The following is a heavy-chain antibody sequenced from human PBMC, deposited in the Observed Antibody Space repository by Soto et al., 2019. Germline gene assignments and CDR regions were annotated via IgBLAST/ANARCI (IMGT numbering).Heavy chain of an antibody. CDR3: ARGRGGNSPPGDY. J-gene: IGHJ4*02. Sequence: QLQLQESGSGLVKPSQTLSLTCAVSGGSISSGGYSWSWIRQPPGKGLEWIGYIYHSGSTYYNPSLKSRVTMSVYRSKNQFSLKLSSVTAADTAVYYCARGRGGNSPPGDYWGQGTLVTVSS. CDR2: IYHSGST. CDR1: GGSISSGGYS. V-gene: IGHV4-30-2*01. D-gene: IGHD2-21*02.